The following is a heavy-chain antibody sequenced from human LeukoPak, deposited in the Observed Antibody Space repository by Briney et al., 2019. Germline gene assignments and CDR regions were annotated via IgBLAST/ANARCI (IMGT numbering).Heavy chain of an antibody. D-gene: IGHD2-2*01. J-gene: IGHJ5*02. CDR3: ARPYSVQLLSSWFDP. Sequence: GGSLRLSCAASGFTFSSYSMNWVRQAPGKGLEWVSPISSSSSYIYYADSVKGRFTISRDNAKNSLYLQMNSLRAEDTAVYYCARPYSVQLLSSWFDPWGQGTLVTVSS. CDR2: ISSSSSYI. V-gene: IGHV3-21*01. CDR1: GFTFSSYS.